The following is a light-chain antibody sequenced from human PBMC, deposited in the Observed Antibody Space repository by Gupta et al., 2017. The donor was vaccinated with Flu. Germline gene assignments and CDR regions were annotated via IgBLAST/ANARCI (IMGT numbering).Light chain of an antibody. Sequence: IVMTQTPLSSPVTLGQPASISCRSSQSLVHNDGVTYPSWLHQSPGQPARLLIYKISNRVSGVPDRPSGRSAWIALTRKIIRLAAADLGVYYLFQATQVPYTFGQGSKMEIK. CDR3: FQATQVPYT. J-gene: IGKJ2*01. CDR2: KIS. V-gene: IGKV2-24*01. CDR1: QSLVHNDGVTY.